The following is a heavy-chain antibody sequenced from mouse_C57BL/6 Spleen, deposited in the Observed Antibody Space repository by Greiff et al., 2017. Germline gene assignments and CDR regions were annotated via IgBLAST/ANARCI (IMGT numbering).Heavy chain of an antibody. Sequence: QVQLQQSGAELVRPGTSVKMSCKASGYTFTNYWIGWAKQRPGHGLEWIGDLYPGGGYTNYNEEFKGKATLTADKSSNTACMQVSSLTSEDSAIDYYARGDDYDYFDYWGQGTTLAVSS. CDR1: GYTFTNYW. CDR2: LYPGGGYT. J-gene: IGHJ2*01. CDR3: ARGDDYDYFDY. D-gene: IGHD2-4*01. V-gene: IGHV1-63*01.